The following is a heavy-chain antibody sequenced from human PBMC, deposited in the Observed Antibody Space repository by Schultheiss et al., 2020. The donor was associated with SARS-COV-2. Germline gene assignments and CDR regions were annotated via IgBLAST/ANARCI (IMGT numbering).Heavy chain of an antibody. CDR1: GYTFTGYY. Sequence: ASVKVSCKASGYTFTGYYMHWVRQAPGQGLEWMGWINPNSGGTNYAQKFQGRVTMTRDTSISTAYMELSRLRSDDTAVYYCARAGVVTEGPFDYWGQGTLGTVSS. CDR2: INPNSGGT. D-gene: IGHD2-21*02. CDR3: ARAGVVTEGPFDY. V-gene: IGHV1-2*02. J-gene: IGHJ4*02.